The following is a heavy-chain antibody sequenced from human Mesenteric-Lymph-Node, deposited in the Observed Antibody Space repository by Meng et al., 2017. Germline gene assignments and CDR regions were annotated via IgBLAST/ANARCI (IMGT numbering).Heavy chain of an antibody. Sequence: ASVKVSCQTSGYTFTDYYMHWVRQAPGQGREWMGWFNPNSGDTNYAQKFQGRVTMTRDSSMSTAYMELSRLRSDDTAVYYCARRNELFSIGEVGTENHWFDPWGQGTLVTVSS. CDR3: ARRNELFSIGEVGTENHWFDP. CDR2: FNPNSGDT. CDR1: GYTFTDYY. V-gene: IGHV1-2*02. D-gene: IGHD6-13*01. J-gene: IGHJ5*02.